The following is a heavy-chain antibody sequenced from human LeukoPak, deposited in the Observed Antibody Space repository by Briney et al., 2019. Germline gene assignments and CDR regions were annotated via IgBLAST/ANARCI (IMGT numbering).Heavy chain of an antibody. V-gene: IGHV3-23*01. Sequence: GGSLRLSCAASGFTFSSYVMIWVRQAPGKGLEWVSAISGIGGSTYYAASVKGRFTISRDNSKNTLYLQMNSLRAEDTAVYYCAKSYYDFIPAFDYWGQGTLVTVSS. D-gene: IGHD3-3*01. CDR3: AKSYYDFIPAFDY. CDR1: GFTFSSYV. J-gene: IGHJ4*02. CDR2: ISGIGGST.